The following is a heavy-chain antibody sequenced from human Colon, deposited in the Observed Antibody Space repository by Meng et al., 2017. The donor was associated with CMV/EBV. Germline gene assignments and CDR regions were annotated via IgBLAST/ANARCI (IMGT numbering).Heavy chain of an antibody. Sequence: GGSLRLSCSVSGLTFRDAWMSWVRQAPGKGLEWVSSISSSSNYIYYADSVKGRFTISRDNAKNSLYLQMNSLRAEDTAVYYCARDGEPYWGQGTLVTVSS. V-gene: IGHV3-21*01. CDR3: ARDGEPY. D-gene: IGHD2-21*01. CDR1: GLTFRDAW. CDR2: ISSSSNYI. J-gene: IGHJ4*02.